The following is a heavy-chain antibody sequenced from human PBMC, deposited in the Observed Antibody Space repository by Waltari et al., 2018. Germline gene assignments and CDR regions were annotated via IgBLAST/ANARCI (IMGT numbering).Heavy chain of an antibody. CDR2: IYYSGIT. Sequence: QVQLQESGPGLVKPSQTLSLTCTVSGGSISSGDYYWSWIRQPPGKGLEWSGYIYYSGITYYNPSLKRRVTRSVDTSKNQFSLKLSSVTAADTAVYYCARAPKGRGVGYWYFDLWGRGTLVTVSS. D-gene: IGHD3-10*01. CDR3: ARAPKGRGVGYWYFDL. J-gene: IGHJ2*01. CDR1: GGSISSGDYY. V-gene: IGHV4-30-4*08.